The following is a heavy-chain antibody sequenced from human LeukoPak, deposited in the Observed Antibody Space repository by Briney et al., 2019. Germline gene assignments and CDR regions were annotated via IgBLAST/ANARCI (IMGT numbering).Heavy chain of an antibody. CDR3: ARAPPRSYCSSTSCPKIKNSFDP. V-gene: IGHV4-34*01. CDR1: GGSFSGYY. Sequence: SETLSLTCAVYGGSFSGYYWSWIRQPPGNGLEWIGEINHSGSTNYNPSLKSRVTISVDTSKNQFSLKLSSVTAADTAVYYCARAPPRSYCSSTSCPKIKNSFDPWGQGTLVTVSS. CDR2: INHSGST. D-gene: IGHD2-2*01. J-gene: IGHJ5*02.